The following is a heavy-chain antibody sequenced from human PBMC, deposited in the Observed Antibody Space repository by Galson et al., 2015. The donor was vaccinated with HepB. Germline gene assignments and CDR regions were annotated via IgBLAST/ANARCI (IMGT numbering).Heavy chain of an antibody. J-gene: IGHJ4*02. V-gene: IGHV3-23*01. CDR1: GFTFTRSA. D-gene: IGHD4-11*01. CDR2: ISGSGDGP. CDR3: VRGAPIYSHLLY. Sequence: SLRLSCAASGFTFTRSAMGWARQAPGKGLEWVSSISGSGDGPKYTESVKGRFTISRDNGKNTLYLQMNNLRGEDTAVYYCVRGAPIYSHLLYWGQGTLVTVSS.